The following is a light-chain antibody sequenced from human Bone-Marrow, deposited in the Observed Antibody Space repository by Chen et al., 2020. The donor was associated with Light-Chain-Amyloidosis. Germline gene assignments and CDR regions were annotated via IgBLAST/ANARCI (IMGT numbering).Light chain of an antibody. CDR2: RDT. J-gene: IGLJ2*01. CDR3: QSADSSGTYEVI. Sequence: SYELTQPPSVSVSPGQTARITCSGDDLPTKYAYWYQQKPGQAPVLVIHRDTERPSWISERFSGSSSGTTATLTISGVQAEDEADYHCQSADSSGTYEVIFGGGTELTVL. CDR1: DLPTKY. V-gene: IGLV3-25*03.